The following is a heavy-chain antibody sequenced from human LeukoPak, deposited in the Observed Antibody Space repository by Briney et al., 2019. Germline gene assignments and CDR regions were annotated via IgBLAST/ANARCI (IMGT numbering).Heavy chain of an antibody. Sequence: GGSLRLSCAASGFTFSSYGMHWVRHAPGKGLEWVAVISYDGSNKYYADSVKGRFTISRDNSKNTLYLQMNSLRAEDTAVYYCAKDLGYYDFWSGYYGENYYGMDVWGQGTTVTVSS. CDR1: GFTFSSYG. D-gene: IGHD3-3*01. V-gene: IGHV3-30*18. J-gene: IGHJ6*02. CDR3: AKDLGYYDFWSGYYGENYYGMDV. CDR2: ISYDGSNK.